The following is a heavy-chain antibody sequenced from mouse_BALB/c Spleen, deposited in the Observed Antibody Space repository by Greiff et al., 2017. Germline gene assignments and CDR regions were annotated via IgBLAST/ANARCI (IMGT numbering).Heavy chain of an antibody. V-gene: IGHV1-4*01. CDR3: ARREGEVYWYFDV. CDR1: GYTFTSYT. J-gene: IGHJ1*01. CDR2: INPSSGYT. Sequence: VQLQQSGAELARPGASVKMSCKASGYTFTSYTMHWVKQRPGQGLEWIGYINPSSGYTNYNQKFKDKATLTADKSSSTAYMQLSRLTSEDSAVYYCARREGEVYWYFDVWGAGTTVTVSS.